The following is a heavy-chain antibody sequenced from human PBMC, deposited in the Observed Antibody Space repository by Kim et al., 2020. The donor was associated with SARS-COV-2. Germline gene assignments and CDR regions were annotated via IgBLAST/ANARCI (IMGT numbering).Heavy chain of an antibody. CDR3: ARVGYDILTGYYPGADY. J-gene: IGHJ4*02. CDR2: IYYSGST. V-gene: IGHV4-31*03. CDR1: GGSISSGGYY. D-gene: IGHD3-9*01. Sequence: SETLSLTCTVSGGSISSGGYYWSWIRQHPGKGLEWIGYIYYSGSTYYNPSLKSRVTISVDTSKNQFSLKLSSVTAADTAVYYCARVGYDILTGYYPGADYWGQGTLVTVSS.